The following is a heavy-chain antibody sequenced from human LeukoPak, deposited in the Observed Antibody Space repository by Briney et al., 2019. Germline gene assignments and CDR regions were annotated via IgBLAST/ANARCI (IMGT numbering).Heavy chain of an antibody. CDR1: GGSISSYY. Sequence: SETLSLTCTVSGGSISSYYWSWIRQPPGKGLEWIGYIYYSGSTNYNPSLKSRVTISVDTSKNQFFLKLSSVTAADTAVYYCARASGSYWFDPWGQGTLVTVSS. V-gene: IGHV4-59*01. CDR3: ARASGSYWFDP. D-gene: IGHD1-26*01. J-gene: IGHJ5*02. CDR2: IYYSGST.